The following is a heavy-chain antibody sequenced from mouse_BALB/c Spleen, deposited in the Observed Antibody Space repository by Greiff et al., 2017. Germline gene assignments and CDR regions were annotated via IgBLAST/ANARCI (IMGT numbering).Heavy chain of an antibody. CDR2: ISYSGST. J-gene: IGHJ4*01. Sequence: EVQLVESGPGLVKPSQSLSLTCTVTGYSITSDYAWNWIRQFPGNKLEWMGYISYSGSTSYNPSLKSRISITRDTSKNQFFLQLNSVTTEDTATYYCARKGVYYYGSSYDYAMDYWGQGTSVTVSS. CDR3: ARKGVYYYGSSYDYAMDY. CDR1: GYSITSDYA. D-gene: IGHD1-1*01. V-gene: IGHV3-2*02.